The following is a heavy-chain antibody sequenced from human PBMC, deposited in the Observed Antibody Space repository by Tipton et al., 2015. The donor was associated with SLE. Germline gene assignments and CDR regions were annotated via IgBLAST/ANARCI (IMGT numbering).Heavy chain of an antibody. J-gene: IGHJ4*02. CDR1: GGSFSGYY. Sequence: LRLSCAVYGGSFSGYYWSWIRQPPGKGLEWIGEINHSGSTNYNPSLKSRVTISADTSKNQFSLKLSSVTAADTAVYYCARHAGGSSWPYFDYWGQGTLVTVSS. D-gene: IGHD6-13*01. CDR3: ARHAGGSSWPYFDY. V-gene: IGHV4-34*01. CDR2: INHSGST.